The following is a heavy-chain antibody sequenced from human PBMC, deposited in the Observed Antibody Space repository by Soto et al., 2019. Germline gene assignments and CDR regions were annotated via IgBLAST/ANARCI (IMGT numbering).Heavy chain of an antibody. Sequence: QVQLVQSGAEVKKPGASVKVSCKASGYTFTGHYMYWVRQAPGQGLEWMGWINPDNGGTSYAQKFQGRVTMTTDTSINPAYMELSRLRSDDTAVYYCAREVGKVGYSSSSCDYWGQGSLVTVST. CDR1: GYTFTGHY. CDR3: AREVGKVGYSSSSCDY. D-gene: IGHD6-6*01. V-gene: IGHV1-2*02. J-gene: IGHJ4*02. CDR2: INPDNGGT.